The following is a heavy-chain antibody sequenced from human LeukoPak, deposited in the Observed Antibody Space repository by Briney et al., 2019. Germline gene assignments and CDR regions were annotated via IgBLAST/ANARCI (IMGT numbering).Heavy chain of an antibody. CDR2: IYTSGST. V-gene: IGHV4-4*07. CDR1: GGSISSYH. J-gene: IGHJ6*03. Sequence: SSETLSLTCTVSGGSISSYHWSWIRQPAGKGLEWIGRIYTSGSTNYNPSLKSRVTMSVDTSKNQFSLKLSSVTAADTAVYYCAGLYYYGSGSYCNFYYYMDVWGKGTTVTVSS. D-gene: IGHD3-10*01. CDR3: AGLYYYGSGSYCNFYYYMDV.